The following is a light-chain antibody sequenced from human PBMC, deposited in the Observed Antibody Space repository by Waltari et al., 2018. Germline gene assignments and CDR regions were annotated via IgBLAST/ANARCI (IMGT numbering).Light chain of an antibody. V-gene: IGKV3-20*01. J-gene: IGKJ1*01. CDR1: QGVGRS. CDR3: QMYVRLPAT. Sequence: EIVLTQSPGTLSLSRGESAIPSCRASQGVGRSLCWYQQKNGQSPRLLISDASTRATGIPDRFRGGGSGTDFSLTISRLEPEDFAVYYCQMYVRLPATFGQGTKVEI. CDR2: DAS.